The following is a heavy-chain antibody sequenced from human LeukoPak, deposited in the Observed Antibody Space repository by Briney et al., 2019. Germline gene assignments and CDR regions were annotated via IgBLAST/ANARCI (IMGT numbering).Heavy chain of an antibody. J-gene: IGHJ6*03. D-gene: IGHD3-10*01. Sequence: ASVKVSCTASGYTFTSYDINWVRQAPGQGLEWMGWMNPNSGNTDYAQTFQGRVTITRNTSISTAYMELSSLRSEDTAVYYCARFGRTKRSYGSGSFWGYYYYYMDVWGKGTTVTISS. CDR1: GYTFTSYD. V-gene: IGHV1-8*03. CDR3: ARFGRTKRSYGSGSFWGYYYYYMDV. CDR2: MNPNSGNT.